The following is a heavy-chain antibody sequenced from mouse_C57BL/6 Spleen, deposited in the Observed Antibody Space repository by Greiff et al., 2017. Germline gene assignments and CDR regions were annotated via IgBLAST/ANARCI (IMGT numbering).Heavy chain of an antibody. CDR3: TTYGSNYGWYFDV. D-gene: IGHD1-1*01. CDR2: IDPEDGDT. CDR1: GFNIKDYY. J-gene: IGHJ1*03. V-gene: IGHV14-1*01. Sequence: EVQLQQSGAELVRPGASVKLSCTASGFNIKDYYMHWVKQRPEQGLEWIGRIDPEDGDTEYAPKFQGKATMTADTSSNTAYLQLSSLTSEDTAVYYCTTYGSNYGWYFDVWGTGTTVTVSS.